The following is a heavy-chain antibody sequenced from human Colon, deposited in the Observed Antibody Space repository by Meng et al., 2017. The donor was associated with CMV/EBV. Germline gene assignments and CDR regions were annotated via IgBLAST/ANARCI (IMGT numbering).Heavy chain of an antibody. CDR1: GASINSADYY. CDR2: AGNKASRYTT. CDR3: TKGYSGLDIYAFDV. D-gene: IGHD1-26*01. J-gene: IGHJ3*01. V-gene: IGHV3-72*01. Sequence: GGSLRLSCTVSGASINSADYYWNWIRQAPGKGLEWVGRAGNKASRYTTEYAASVTGRCTFSRDDSENSMYLQMNSLKSEDTAVYYCTKGYSGLDIYAFDVWGPGTMVTVSS.